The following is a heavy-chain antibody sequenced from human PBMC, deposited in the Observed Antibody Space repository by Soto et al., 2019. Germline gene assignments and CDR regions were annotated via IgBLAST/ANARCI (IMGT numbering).Heavy chain of an antibody. CDR1: GGSINSGDYY. D-gene: IGHD2-2*03. CDR2: IYYSGST. CDR3: ARLYTGYEAFDY. Sequence: SETLSLTCIVSGGSINSGDYYWSWIRQSPGKGLEWIGYIYYSGSTYYNPSLKSRSTISIDTSKNQFFLDVDSVTAADTAVYYCARLYTGYEAFDYWGQGTLVPVYS. V-gene: IGHV4-30-4*01. J-gene: IGHJ4*02.